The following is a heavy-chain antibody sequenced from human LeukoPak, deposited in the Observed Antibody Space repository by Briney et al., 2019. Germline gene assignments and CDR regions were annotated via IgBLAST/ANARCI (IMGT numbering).Heavy chain of an antibody. CDR3: ARDVAVPAAIGGGDAFDI. Sequence: SETLSLTCTVSGGSISSYYWSWIRQPPGKGLEWIGYIYYSGSTNYNPSLKSRVTISVDTSKNQFSLKLSSVTAADTAVYYCARDVAVPAAIGGGDAFDIWGQGTMVTVSS. CDR2: IYYSGST. V-gene: IGHV4-59*01. D-gene: IGHD2-2*01. J-gene: IGHJ3*02. CDR1: GGSISSYY.